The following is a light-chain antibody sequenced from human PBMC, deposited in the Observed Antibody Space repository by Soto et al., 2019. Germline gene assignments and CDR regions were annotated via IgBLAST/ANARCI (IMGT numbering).Light chain of an antibody. V-gene: IGLV2-14*01. J-gene: IGLJ2*01. CDR1: SSDIGGYNY. Sequence: QSVLTQPASVSGSPGQSITISCGGTSSDIGGYNYVSWYQQHPGKAPQLMIYDVSSRPSGVSNRFSGSKSGNTASLTISGLQAEDEADYYCGSFTSSSTLVFGGGTKLTVL. CDR2: DVS. CDR3: GSFTSSSTLV.